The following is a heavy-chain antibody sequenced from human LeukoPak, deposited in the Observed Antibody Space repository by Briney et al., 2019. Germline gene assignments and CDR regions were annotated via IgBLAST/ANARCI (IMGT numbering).Heavy chain of an antibody. Sequence: SETLSLTCTVSGGSISSSSYYWGWIRQPPGKGLEWIGSIYYSGSTYYNPSLKSRVTIFVDTSKNQFSLKLSSVTAADTAVYYCARITVVTERWGAYFDYWGQGTLVTVSS. CDR2: IYYSGST. V-gene: IGHV4-39*01. CDR1: GGSISSSSYY. J-gene: IGHJ4*02. D-gene: IGHD2-21*02. CDR3: ARITVVTERWGAYFDY.